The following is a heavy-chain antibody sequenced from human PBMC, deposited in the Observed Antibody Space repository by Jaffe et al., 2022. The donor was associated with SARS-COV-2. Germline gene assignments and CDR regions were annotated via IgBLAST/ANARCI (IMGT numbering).Heavy chain of an antibody. J-gene: IGHJ4*02. D-gene: IGHD6-19*01. CDR2: IKQDGSEK. Sequence: EVQLVESGGGLVQPGGSLRLSCAASGFTFSSYWMSWVRQAPGKGLEWVANIKQDGSEKYYVDSVKGRFTISRDNAKNSLYLQMNSLRAEDTAVYYCARGGGMAVAEDFDYWGQGTLVTVSS. CDR3: ARGGGMAVAEDFDY. CDR1: GFTFSSYW. V-gene: IGHV3-7*01.